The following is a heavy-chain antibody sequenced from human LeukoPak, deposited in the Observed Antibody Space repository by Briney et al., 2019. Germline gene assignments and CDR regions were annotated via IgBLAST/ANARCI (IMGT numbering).Heavy chain of an antibody. J-gene: IGHJ6*03. CDR3: ARDQGSGINYYYYCMDV. Sequence: GGSLRLSCAASGFTFSSYWMSWVRQAPGKGLEWVANIKQDGSEKYYVDSVKGRFTISRDNAKNSLYLQMNSLRAEDTAVYYCARDQGSGINYYYYCMDVWGKGTTVTVS. D-gene: IGHD3-10*01. V-gene: IGHV3-7*01. CDR2: IKQDGSEK. CDR1: GFTFSSYW.